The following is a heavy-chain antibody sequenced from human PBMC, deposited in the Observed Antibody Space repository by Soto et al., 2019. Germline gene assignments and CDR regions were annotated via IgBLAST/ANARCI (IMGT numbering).Heavy chain of an antibody. J-gene: IGHJ6*02. V-gene: IGHV3-53*04. D-gene: IGHD6-25*01. CDR1: GFTVSSNY. CDR3: ARARPPAGPDYYYYYGMDV. Sequence: GGSLRLSCAASGFTVSSNYMSWVRQAPGKGLEWVSVIYSGGSTYYADSVKGRFTISRHNSKNTLYLQMNSLRAEDTAVYYCARARPPAGPDYYYYYGMDVWGQGTTVTVSS. CDR2: IYSGGST.